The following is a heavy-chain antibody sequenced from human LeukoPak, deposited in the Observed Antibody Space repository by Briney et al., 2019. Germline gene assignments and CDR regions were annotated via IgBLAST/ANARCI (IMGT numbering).Heavy chain of an antibody. J-gene: IGHJ4*02. Sequence: GGSLRLSCAASGFTFSDYAIHWVRQAPGKGLGWVAFIRYDGSNKYYADSVKGRFTISRDNSKNTLYLQMNSLRAEDTAVYYCAKVSREYQLLYFDYWGQGTLVTVSS. CDR1: GFTFSDYA. D-gene: IGHD2-2*01. V-gene: IGHV3-30*02. CDR2: IRYDGSNK. CDR3: AKVSREYQLLYFDY.